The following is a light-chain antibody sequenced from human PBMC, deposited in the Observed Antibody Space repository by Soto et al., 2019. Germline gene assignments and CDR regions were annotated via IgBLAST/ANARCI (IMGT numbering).Light chain of an antibody. CDR1: SSDVGGYNY. J-gene: IGLJ1*01. Sequence: QSALTQPPSASGSPGQSVAISCTGTSSDVGGYNYVSWYQQHPGKAPKLMIYEVNKRPSGVPDRFSGSKSGNTASLTVSGLQAEDEADHYCSSYGGSSNVFGTGTKLTVL. V-gene: IGLV2-8*01. CDR2: EVN. CDR3: SSYGGSSNV.